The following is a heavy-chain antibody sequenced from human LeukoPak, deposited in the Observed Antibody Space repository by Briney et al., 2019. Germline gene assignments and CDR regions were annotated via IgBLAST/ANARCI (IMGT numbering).Heavy chain of an antibody. V-gene: IGHV4-34*01. CDR1: GGSFSGYY. J-gene: IGHJ6*03. Sequence: SETLSLTCAVYGGSFSGYYWSWLRPPPRKGLEWIGEINHSGSTNYNPSLKSRVTTSVDTSKNQFSLKLSSVTAADTAVYYCARGRPYYYYYYYMDVWGKGTTVTVSS. CDR3: ARGRPYYYYYYYMDV. CDR2: INHSGST. D-gene: IGHD6-6*01.